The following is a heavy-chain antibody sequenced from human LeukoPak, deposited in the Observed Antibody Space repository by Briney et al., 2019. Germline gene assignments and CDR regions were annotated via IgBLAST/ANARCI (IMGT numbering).Heavy chain of an antibody. D-gene: IGHD2-2*01. CDR3: AKAMYTVVVPAAPLGY. CDR1: GFTFSSYA. V-gene: IGHV3-23*01. Sequence: PGGSLRLSCAASGFTFSSYAMSWVRQAPGKGLEWVSAISGSGGSTYYADSVKGRFTISGDNSKNTLYLQMNSLRAEDTAVYYCAKAMYTVVVPAAPLGYWGQGTLVTVSS. J-gene: IGHJ4*02. CDR2: ISGSGGST.